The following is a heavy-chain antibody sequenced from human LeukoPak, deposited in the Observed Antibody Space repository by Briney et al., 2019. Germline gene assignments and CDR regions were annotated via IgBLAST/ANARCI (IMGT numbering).Heavy chain of an antibody. J-gene: IGHJ4*02. CDR1: GFTFSSYA. V-gene: IGHV3-23*01. D-gene: IGHD3-10*01. Sequence: GGSLRLSCAASGFTFSSYAMSWVRQAPGKGLEWVSAISGSGGSTYYADSVKGRFTISRDNSKNTVFLDMDSLRHEDTAVYYCARAGSIPPEAMVREEALVHTDFDYWAREPWSPSPQ. CDR2: ISGSGGST. CDR3: ARAGSIPPEAMVREEALVHTDFDY.